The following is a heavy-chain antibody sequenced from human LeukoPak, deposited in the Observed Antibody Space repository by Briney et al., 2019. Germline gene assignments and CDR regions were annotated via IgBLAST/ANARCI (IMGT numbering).Heavy chain of an antibody. CDR2: IYYSGST. CDR1: GGSISSSSYY. CDR3: AREAGGDIVVVPAAIRHSWFDP. D-gene: IGHD2-2*01. J-gene: IGHJ5*02. V-gene: IGHV4-39*07. Sequence: SETLSLTCTVSGGSISSSSYYWGWIRQPPGKGLEWIGSIYYSGSTYYNPSLKSRVTISVDTSKNQFSLKLSSVTAADTAVCYCAREAGGDIVVVPAAIRHSWFDPWGQGTLVTVSS.